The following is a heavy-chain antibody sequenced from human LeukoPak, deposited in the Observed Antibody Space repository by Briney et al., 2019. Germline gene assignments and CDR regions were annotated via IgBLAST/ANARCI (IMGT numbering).Heavy chain of an antibody. CDR1: GYYSSSGYY. Sequence: SETLFLTCSVSGYYSSSGYYWGWIRQPPGKGLEWIGSIYHSGSTYYNPSLKSRVTISVDTSKNQFSLKLSSVTAADTAVYYCARAGDAFDIWGQGTMVAVSS. CDR3: ARAGDAFDI. J-gene: IGHJ3*02. V-gene: IGHV4-38-2*02. CDR2: IYHSGST.